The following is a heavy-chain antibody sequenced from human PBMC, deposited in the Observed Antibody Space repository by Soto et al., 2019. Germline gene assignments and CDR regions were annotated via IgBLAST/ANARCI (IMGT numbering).Heavy chain of an antibody. D-gene: IGHD3-10*01. Sequence: ASVKVSCKASGYTFTSYAMHWVRQAPGQRLEWMGWINAGNGNTKYSQKFQGRVTITRDTSASTAYMELSSLRSEDTAVYYCARGEGGEASKYYYYYYMDVWGKGTTVTVSS. CDR2: INAGNGNT. CDR3: ARGEGGEASKYYYYYYMDV. CDR1: GYTFTSYA. V-gene: IGHV1-3*01. J-gene: IGHJ6*03.